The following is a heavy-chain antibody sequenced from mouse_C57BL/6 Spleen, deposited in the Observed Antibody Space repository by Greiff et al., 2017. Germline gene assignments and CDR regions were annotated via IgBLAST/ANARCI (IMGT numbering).Heavy chain of an antibody. J-gene: IGHJ1*03. V-gene: IGHV1-39*01. CDR1: GYSFTDYN. CDR3: ARGVYYYGSSPWYFDV. Sequence: EVKLQESGPELVKPGASVKISCKASGYSFTDYNMNWVKQSNGKSLEWIGVINPNYGTTSYNQKFKGKATLTVDQSSSTAYMQLNSLTSEDSAVYYCARGVYYYGSSPWYFDVWGTGTTVTVSS. D-gene: IGHD1-1*01. CDR2: INPNYGTT.